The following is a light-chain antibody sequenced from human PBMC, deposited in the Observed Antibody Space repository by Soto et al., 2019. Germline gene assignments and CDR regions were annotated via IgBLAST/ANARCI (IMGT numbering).Light chain of an antibody. CDR1: QGVRRD. J-gene: IGKJ1*01. CDR2: GAS. CDR3: QQSYNSPPT. V-gene: IGKV1-39*01. Sequence: DIQITQSPSPLSAPVGDRAPTPSRASQGVRRDLGWYQQRPGKAPRVVIDGASTRDSGIPARFSGSRSGTDFTLTISSLEPEDFAIYYCQQSYNSPPTFGQGTKVDI.